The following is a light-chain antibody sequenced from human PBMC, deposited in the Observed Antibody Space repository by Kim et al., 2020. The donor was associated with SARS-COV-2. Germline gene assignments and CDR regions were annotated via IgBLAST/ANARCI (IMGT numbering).Light chain of an antibody. CDR2: AVS. CDR1: SRDVGGYNY. Sequence: GQSVTISCNGTSRDVGGYNYVSWYQQHPGKAPKLMIYAVSKRPSGVPDRFSGSKSGNTASLTVSGLQAEDEADYYCSSYAGSNNLVFGGGTQLTVL. V-gene: IGLV2-8*01. CDR3: SSYAGSNNLV. J-gene: IGLJ2*01.